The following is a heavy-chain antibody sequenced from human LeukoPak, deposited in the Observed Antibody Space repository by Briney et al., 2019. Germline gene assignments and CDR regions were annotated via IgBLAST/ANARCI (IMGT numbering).Heavy chain of an antibody. CDR2: IDWGHNT. Sequence: SGPTLVNPTQTLTLTCTFSGFSLITEGMWVSWIRQPPGKPLEGLAPIDWGHNTYYTTSLKTRLTISKDTSNNQVVLTMTNVRPLDTATYFCARVTWMYGYAATPDFWGQGTLVTVSS. CDR3: ARVTWMYGYAATPDF. D-gene: IGHD3-16*01. CDR1: GFSLITEGMW. V-gene: IGHV2-70*01. J-gene: IGHJ4*02.